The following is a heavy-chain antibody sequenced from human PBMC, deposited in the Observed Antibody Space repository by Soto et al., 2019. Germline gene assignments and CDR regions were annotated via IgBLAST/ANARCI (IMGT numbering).Heavy chain of an antibody. CDR2: ISYDGSNK. CDR3: ARDGVLVSIAARPDY. CDR1: GFTFSSYA. D-gene: IGHD6-6*01. Sequence: GGSLRLSCAASGFTFSSYAMHWVRQAPGKGLEWVAVISYDGSNKYYAGSVKGRFPISRDNSKNTLYLQMNSLRAEDTAVYYCARDGVLVSIAARPDYWGQGTLVTVSS. V-gene: IGHV3-30-3*01. J-gene: IGHJ4*02.